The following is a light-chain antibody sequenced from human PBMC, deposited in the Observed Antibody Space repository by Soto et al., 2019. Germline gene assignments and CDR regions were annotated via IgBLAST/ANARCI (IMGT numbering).Light chain of an antibody. CDR1: SSDVGGYNY. CDR2: DVS. CDR3: SSYTSNSTLYV. Sequence: QSVLTQPASVSGSPGQSITISCTGTSSDVGGYNYVSWYQQHPGKAPKLMIYDVSNRPSGVSNRLSGAKSVNTAFLTISGRQAEDEADYYCSSYTSNSTLYVFGAGTKLTVL. V-gene: IGLV2-14*01. J-gene: IGLJ1*01.